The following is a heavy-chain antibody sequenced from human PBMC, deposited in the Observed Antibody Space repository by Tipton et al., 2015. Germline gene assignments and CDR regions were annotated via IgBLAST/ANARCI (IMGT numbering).Heavy chain of an antibody. J-gene: IGHJ4*02. CDR3: AKDLRATIAVSGSRGFDY. CDR1: GFTFSDYA. V-gene: IGHV3-23*01. CDR2: LSGRGGST. Sequence: SLRLSCAASGFTFSDYAMSWVRQAPGKGLEWVSALSGRGGSTYYADSVKGRFTISRDQTKDTLYLQMTSMRVEDTAVYYCAKDLRATIAVSGSRGFDYWVQGTLVTVSS. D-gene: IGHD6-19*01.